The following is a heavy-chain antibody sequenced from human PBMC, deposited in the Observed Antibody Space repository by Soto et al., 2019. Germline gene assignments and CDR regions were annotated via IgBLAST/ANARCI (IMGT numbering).Heavy chain of an antibody. Sequence: GESLKISCKTSGYKFTSSWITWVRQMPGKGLEWMGRTDPSDSYSHYNPSFEGHVTMSADKSSNTAYLRWSSLRASDTGMYYWGRQADYYDSTAKLANGGKGALVTVSS. CDR3: GRQADYYDSTAKLAN. V-gene: IGHV5-10-1*01. CDR1: GYKFTSSW. D-gene: IGHD3-22*01. CDR2: TDPSDSYS. J-gene: IGHJ4*02.